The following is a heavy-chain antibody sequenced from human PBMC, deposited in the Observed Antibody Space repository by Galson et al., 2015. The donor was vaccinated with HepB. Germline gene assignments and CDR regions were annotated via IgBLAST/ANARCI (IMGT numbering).Heavy chain of an antibody. CDR3: ARDRVHSSGPGADY. Sequence: SLRLSCAASGFTFSSYAMHWVRQAPGKGLEWVAVISYDGSNKYYADSVKGRFTIARDNSKNTLYLQMNSLRAEDTAVYYCARDRVHSSGPGADYWGHGTLVTVSS. J-gene: IGHJ4*01. CDR2: ISYDGSNK. V-gene: IGHV3-30*04. CDR1: GFTFSSYA. D-gene: IGHD6-19*01.